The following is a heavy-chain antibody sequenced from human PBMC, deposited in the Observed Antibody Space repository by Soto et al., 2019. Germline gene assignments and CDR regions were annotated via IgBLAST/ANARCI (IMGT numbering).Heavy chain of an antibody. CDR2: IYYSGST. V-gene: IGHV4-39*01. Sequence: QLQLQESGPGLVKPSATLSLTCTVSGGSISSSSYYWGWIRQPPGKGLEGIGSIYYSGSTYYNPSLMSRVTTSAATSTNKFSLRLRCGTAADTAGCYRAKTIAAASPRNSKYCFDYWGQGTPVTVSS. CDR3: AKTIAAASPRNSKYCFDY. CDR1: GGSISSSSYY. D-gene: IGHD6-13*01. J-gene: IGHJ4*02.